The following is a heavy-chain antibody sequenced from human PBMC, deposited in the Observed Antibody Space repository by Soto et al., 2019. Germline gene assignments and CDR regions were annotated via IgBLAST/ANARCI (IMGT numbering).Heavy chain of an antibody. Sequence: EVHLLESGGDLVQPGGSLRVSCAASGFTFSSHAMSWVRQAPGKGLEWVSSISGGGGTTDYADSVKGRFTISRDTSKNTLSLQMNSLRAEDTAVYYCQRAITMVRGAMGYYYGMDVWGQGTTVTVSS. CDR1: GFTFSSHA. J-gene: IGHJ6*02. V-gene: IGHV3-23*01. CDR3: QRAITMVRGAMGYYYGMDV. CDR2: ISGGGGTT. D-gene: IGHD3-10*01.